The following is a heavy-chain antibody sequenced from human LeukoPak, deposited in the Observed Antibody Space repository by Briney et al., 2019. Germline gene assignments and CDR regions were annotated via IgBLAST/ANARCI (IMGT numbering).Heavy chain of an antibody. J-gene: IGHJ6*03. V-gene: IGHV4-4*07. CDR3: ARRFLDYMDV. CDR2: IYKSGTT. D-gene: IGHD2/OR15-2a*01. Sequence: PSETLSLTCTVSGESINPYYWSWIRQSAGKGLEWIGHIYKSGTTNFNPSLTSRVTMSLDTSRNQFSLKLRSVTAADTAVYFCARRFLDYMDVWGKGTTVTVSS. CDR1: GESINPYY.